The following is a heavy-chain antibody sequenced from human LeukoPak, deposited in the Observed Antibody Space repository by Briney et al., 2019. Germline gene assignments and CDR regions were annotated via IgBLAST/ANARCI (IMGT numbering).Heavy chain of an antibody. Sequence: SGGSLRLSCAASGFTFSGYSMSWVRQTPGKGLDWVSAISGSDGSTYYANSVKGRFHISRDDSKNTVYLQMNSLRAEDTAVYYCAKVGSTITTVNWFDPWGQGTLVTVSS. CDR2: ISGSDGST. J-gene: IGHJ5*02. CDR1: GFTFSGYS. V-gene: IGHV3-23*01. D-gene: IGHD4-11*01. CDR3: AKVGSTITTVNWFDP.